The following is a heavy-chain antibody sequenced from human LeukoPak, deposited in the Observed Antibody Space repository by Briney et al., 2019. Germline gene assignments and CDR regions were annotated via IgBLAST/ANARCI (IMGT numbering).Heavy chain of an antibody. D-gene: IGHD6-6*01. J-gene: IGHJ6*03. CDR1: GFTFSSYS. CDR3: AREGRGYSSSANYYYYYYMDV. Sequence: GGSLRLSCAASGFTFSSYSMNWVRQAPGKGLEWVSSISSSSSYIYYADSVKGRFTISRDNAKNSLYLQMNSLRAEDTAVYYCAREGRGYSSSANYYYYYYMDVWGRGTTVTVSS. CDR2: ISSSSSYI. V-gene: IGHV3-21*01.